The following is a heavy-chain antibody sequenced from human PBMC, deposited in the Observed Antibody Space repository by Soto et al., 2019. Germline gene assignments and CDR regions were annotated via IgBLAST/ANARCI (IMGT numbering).Heavy chain of an antibody. D-gene: IGHD2-15*01. Sequence: ASVKVSCKASGYIFTNYGISWVRQAPGQGLEWLGWISTYNGNTNYAQKFQGRVTMTTDTSTSTVYMELRSLRSDDTAVYYCARDRNIVVVVAATGGVNWFDPWGQGTLVTVSS. CDR3: ARDRNIVVVVAATGGVNWFDP. CDR1: GYIFTNYG. V-gene: IGHV1-18*01. J-gene: IGHJ5*02. CDR2: ISTYNGNT.